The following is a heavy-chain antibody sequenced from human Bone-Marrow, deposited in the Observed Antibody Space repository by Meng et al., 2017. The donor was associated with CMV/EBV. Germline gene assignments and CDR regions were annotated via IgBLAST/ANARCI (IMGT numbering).Heavy chain of an antibody. D-gene: IGHD3-10*01. J-gene: IGHJ6*02. CDR2: INPSGGST. Sequence: ASVKVSCKASGYTFTGYYMHWVRQAPGQGLEWMGWINPSGGSTSYAQKFQGRVTMTRDTSTSTVYMELSSLRSEDTAVYYCARGSAVRGVIVYYYGMDVWGQGTTVTVSS. V-gene: IGHV1-46*01. CDR3: ARGSAVRGVIVYYYGMDV. CDR1: GYTFTGYY.